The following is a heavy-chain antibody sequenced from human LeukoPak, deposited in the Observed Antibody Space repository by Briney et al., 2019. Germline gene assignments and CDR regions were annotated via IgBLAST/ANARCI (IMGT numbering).Heavy chain of an antibody. D-gene: IGHD6-19*01. CDR1: GFTVSSNY. CDR2: IYSGGST. Sequence: PGGSLRLSCAVSGFTVSSNYMSWVRQAPGKGLEWVSVIYSGGSTYYADSVKGRFTISRDITKDTLYLQMNGLRAEDTAVYYCARALYNHGWFPDYFDYWGQGTLVTVSS. V-gene: IGHV3-66*01. CDR3: ARALYNHGWFPDYFDY. J-gene: IGHJ4*02.